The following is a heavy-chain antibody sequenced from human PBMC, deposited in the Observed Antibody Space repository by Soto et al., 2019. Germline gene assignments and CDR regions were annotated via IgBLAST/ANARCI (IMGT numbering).Heavy chain of an antibody. CDR1: GGSISSGDFY. V-gene: IGHV4-30-4*01. J-gene: IGHJ6*02. Sequence: SETLSLTCTVSGGSISSGDFYWSWIRQPPGKGLEWIGYIYYSGSTYYNPSLKSRVTISVDTSKNQFPLKLSSVTAADTAVYYCARASYYYDSSGYARDYYYDMDVWGQGTTVTVSS. CDR3: ARASYYYDSSGYARDYYYDMDV. D-gene: IGHD3-22*01. CDR2: IYYSGST.